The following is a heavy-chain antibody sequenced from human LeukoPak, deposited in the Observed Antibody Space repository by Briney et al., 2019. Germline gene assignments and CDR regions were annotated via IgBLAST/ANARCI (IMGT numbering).Heavy chain of an antibody. Sequence: ASVKVSCKASGYTFTGYYMHWVRQAPGQRLEWMGWINPNSGGTNYAQKFQGRVTMTRDTSISTAYMELSRLRSDDTAVYYCARTIKLRDSSGYWNYWGQGTLVTVSS. V-gene: IGHV1-2*02. CDR3: ARTIKLRDSSGYWNY. CDR2: INPNSGGT. J-gene: IGHJ4*02. CDR1: GYTFTGYY. D-gene: IGHD3-22*01.